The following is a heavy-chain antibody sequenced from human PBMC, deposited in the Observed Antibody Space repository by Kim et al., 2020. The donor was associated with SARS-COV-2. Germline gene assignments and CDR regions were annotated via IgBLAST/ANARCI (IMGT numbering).Heavy chain of an antibody. V-gene: IGHV4-4*07. D-gene: IGHD2-8*02. CDR3: ARDQWVLTYSTAWNNWF. Sequence: SETLSLTCTISGDYASSDYWSWIRQPAGKGLEWIGRLYPSGTTDSNPSLKSRITMSLDMSNHRISLNLTSVTAADTAVYFCARDQWVLTYSTAWNNWF. CDR2: LYPSGTT. J-gene: IGHJ5*01. CDR1: GDYASSDY.